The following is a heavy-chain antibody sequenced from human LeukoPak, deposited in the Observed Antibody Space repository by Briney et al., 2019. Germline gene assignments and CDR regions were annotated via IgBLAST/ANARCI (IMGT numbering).Heavy chain of an antibody. Sequence: PGGSLRLSCAASGFTFSSYGMHWVRQAPGKGLEWVAFIRYDGSNKYYADSVKGRFTISRDNSKNTLYLQMNSLRAEDTAVYYCAKIYRQGGSGSYSQSADVWGKGTTVTVSS. CDR2: IRYDGSNK. CDR3: AKIYRQGGSGSYSQSADV. J-gene: IGHJ6*04. CDR1: GFTFSSYG. D-gene: IGHD3-10*01. V-gene: IGHV3-30*02.